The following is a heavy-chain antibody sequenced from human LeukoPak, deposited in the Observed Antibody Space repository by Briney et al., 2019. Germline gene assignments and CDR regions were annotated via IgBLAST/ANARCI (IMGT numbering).Heavy chain of an antibody. CDR1: GGSISSYY. CDR3: ARDIGEYDDY. V-gene: IGHV4-59*01. CDR2: IYYSGST. Sequence: SETLSLTCTVSGGSISSYYWSWIRQPPGKGLEWIGYIYYSGSTNYNPSLKSRVTISVDTSKNQFSLKLSSVTAADTAVYYCARDIGEYDDYWGQGTLVTVSS. J-gene: IGHJ4*02. D-gene: IGHD3-10*01.